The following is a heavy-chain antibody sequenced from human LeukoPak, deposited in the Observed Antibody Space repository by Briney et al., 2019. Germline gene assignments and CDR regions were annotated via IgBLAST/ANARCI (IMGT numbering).Heavy chain of an antibody. CDR3: ARDRRIYYDSSGYYGTDY. CDR1: GFTFSSYW. Sequence: GGSLRLSCAASGFTFSSYWMHWVRQAPGKGLVWVSRINSDGSSTSYADSVKGRFTISRDNAKNSLYLQMNSLRAEDTAVYYCARDRRIYYDSSGYYGTDYWGQGTLVTVSS. J-gene: IGHJ4*02. CDR2: INSDGSST. V-gene: IGHV3-74*01. D-gene: IGHD3-22*01.